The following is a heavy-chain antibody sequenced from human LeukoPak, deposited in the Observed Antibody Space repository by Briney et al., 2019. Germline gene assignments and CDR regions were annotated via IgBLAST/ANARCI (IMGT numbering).Heavy chain of an antibody. Sequence: SETLSLTCTVSGGSISSYYWSWTRQPPGKGLEWIGYIYYSGSTNYNPSLKSRVTISVDTSKNQFSLKLSSVTAADTAVYYCAAGTTGTTWIDYWGQGTLVTVSS. D-gene: IGHD1-1*01. V-gene: IGHV4-59*01. CDR3: AAGTTGTTWIDY. J-gene: IGHJ4*02. CDR1: GGSISSYY. CDR2: IYYSGST.